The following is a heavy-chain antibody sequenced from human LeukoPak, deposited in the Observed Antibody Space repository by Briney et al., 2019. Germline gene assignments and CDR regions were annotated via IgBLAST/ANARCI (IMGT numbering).Heavy chain of an antibody. CDR1: GDIVSSNSAA. D-gene: IGHD5-18*01. Sequence: SQTLSLTCVISGDIVSSNSAAWIWIRQSPSRGLEWLGRTYYRSKWYNDYAVSVKSRITINPDTSKNQFSLHLNSVTPEDTAVYYCAGYSYGVRPSWGQGTLVTVSS. J-gene: IGHJ5*02. CDR3: AGYSYGVRPS. V-gene: IGHV6-1*01. CDR2: TYYRSKWYN.